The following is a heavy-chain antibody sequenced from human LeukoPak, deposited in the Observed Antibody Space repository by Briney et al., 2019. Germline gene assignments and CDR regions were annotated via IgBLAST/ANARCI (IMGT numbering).Heavy chain of an antibody. CDR3: ARTAMVVERKFDY. CDR2: MNPNSGNT. V-gene: IGHV1-8*01. J-gene: IGHJ4*02. Sequence: SVKVSCKASGYTFTSYDINWVRQATGQGLEWMGWMNPNSGNTGYAQKFQGRVTMTRNTSISTAYMELSSLRSEDTAVYYCARTAMVVERKFDYWGQGTLVTVSS. CDR1: GYTFTSYD. D-gene: IGHD2-15*01.